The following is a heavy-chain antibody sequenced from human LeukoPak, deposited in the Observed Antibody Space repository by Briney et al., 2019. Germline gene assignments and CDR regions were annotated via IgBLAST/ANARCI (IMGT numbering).Heavy chain of an antibody. CDR1: GFTFSDYY. CDR3: AKASSGWYLDYFDY. CDR2: ISGSGGST. V-gene: IGHV3-23*01. J-gene: IGHJ4*02. D-gene: IGHD6-19*01. Sequence: GGSLRLSCAASGFTFSDYYMSWIRQAPGKGLEWVSAISGSGGSTYYADSVKGRFTISRDNSKNTLYLQMNSLRAEDTAVYYCAKASSGWYLDYFDYWGQGTLVTVSS.